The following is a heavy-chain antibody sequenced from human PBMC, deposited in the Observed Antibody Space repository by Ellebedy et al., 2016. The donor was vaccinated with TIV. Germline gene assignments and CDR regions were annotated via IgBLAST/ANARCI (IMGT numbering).Heavy chain of an antibody. V-gene: IGHV3-21*05. CDR3: AREAWELYIDY. J-gene: IGHJ4*02. D-gene: IGHD1-26*01. CDR1: GFTFSSYG. CDR2: MSSSTNI. Sequence: PGGSLRLSCAASGFTFSSYGMKWVRQAPGKGREWISYMSSSTNIYYADSVRGRFTISRDNAKNSLHLQMNSLRAEDTAVYYCAREAWELYIDYWGQGTLVTVSS.